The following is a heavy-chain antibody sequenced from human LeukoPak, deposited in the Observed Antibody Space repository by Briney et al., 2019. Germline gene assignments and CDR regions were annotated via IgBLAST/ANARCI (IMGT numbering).Heavy chain of an antibody. CDR3: AKVQSTMMTTSSVDY. CDR1: EFTSSSYT. CDR2: ISGSGGYT. Sequence: GGSLRLSCADSEFTSSSYTMSWVRQAPGKGLECVSVISGSGGYTYYAGSVNGRFTISRDSSKNILNLQMNSLRVEDTAIYYCAKVQSTMMTTSSVDYWGQGTQVTVSS. J-gene: IGHJ4*02. D-gene: IGHD3-22*01. V-gene: IGHV3-23*01.